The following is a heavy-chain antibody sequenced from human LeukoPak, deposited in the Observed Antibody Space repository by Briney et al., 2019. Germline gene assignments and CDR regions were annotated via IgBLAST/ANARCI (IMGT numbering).Heavy chain of an antibody. J-gene: IGHJ5*02. D-gene: IGHD3-10*01. V-gene: IGHV3-33*01. CDR2: IWYDGSNK. CDR3: ARDRGGFNWFDP. Sequence: GRSLRLSCAASGFTFSSYGMHGVRQAPGKGLEWVAVIWYDGSNKYYADSVKGRFTISRDNSKNTLYLQMNSLRAEDTAVYYCARDRGGFNWFDPWGQGTLVTVSS. CDR1: GFTFSSYG.